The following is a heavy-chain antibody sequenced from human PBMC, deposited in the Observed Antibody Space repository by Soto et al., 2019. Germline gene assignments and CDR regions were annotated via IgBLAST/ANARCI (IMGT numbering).Heavy chain of an antibody. Sequence: GESLKISCKASGYGFTTYWIGWVRQMPGKGLEWMAIINPADSDTRYSPSFQGQVTISVDKSITTAYLQWSSLKASDTAMYYCASPSRRGPTPGQDYYYYYGMDVWGQGTTVTVSS. V-gene: IGHV5-51*01. CDR1: GYGFTTYW. CDR2: INPADSDT. CDR3: ASPSRRGPTPGQDYYYYYGMDV. J-gene: IGHJ6*02.